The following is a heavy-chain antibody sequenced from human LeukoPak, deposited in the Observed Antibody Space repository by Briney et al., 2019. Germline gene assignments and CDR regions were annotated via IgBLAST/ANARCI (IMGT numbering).Heavy chain of an antibody. D-gene: IGHD3-16*01. CDR3: ASTPGFGYAFDI. Sequence: TLGESLKISCKGSGYSFTSYWIGWVRQMPGKGLEWMGIIYPGDYDTRYSASFQGQVTISADKSISTAYLQLSSLKDSDTAMYYCASTPGFGYAFDIWGQGTMVTVSS. CDR1: GYSFTSYW. CDR2: IYPGDYDT. V-gene: IGHV5-51*01. J-gene: IGHJ3*02.